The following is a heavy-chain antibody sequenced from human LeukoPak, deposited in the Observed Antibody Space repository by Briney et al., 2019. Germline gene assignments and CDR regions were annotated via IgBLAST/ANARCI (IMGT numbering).Heavy chain of an antibody. J-gene: IGHJ6*02. CDR1: GFTFANYG. CDR3: SRLPPPPNCGCDCYSFAMDV. CDR2: IRTRTSGGTT. D-gene: IGHD2-21*02. V-gene: IGHV3-49*04. Sequence: GGSLRLSCTASGFTFANYGMTWVRQAPGKGLEWVSFIRTRTSGGTTEYAASVKGRFTISRDDSKRVAYLQMNSLRGEDTAVYYCSRLPPPPNCGCDCYSFAMDVWGQGTTVTVSS.